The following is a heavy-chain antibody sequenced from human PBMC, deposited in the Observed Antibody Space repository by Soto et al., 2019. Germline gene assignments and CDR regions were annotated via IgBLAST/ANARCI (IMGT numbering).Heavy chain of an antibody. J-gene: IGHJ5*02. Sequence: SSETLSLTCTVSGGSISSSSYYWGWIRQPPGKGLEWIGSIYYSGSTYYNPSLKSRVTISVDTSKNQFSLKLSSVTAADTAVYYCARREVYAPNWFDPWGQGTLVNVSS. V-gene: IGHV4-39*01. CDR1: GGSISSSSYY. CDR3: ARREVYAPNWFDP. D-gene: IGHD2-8*01. CDR2: IYYSGST.